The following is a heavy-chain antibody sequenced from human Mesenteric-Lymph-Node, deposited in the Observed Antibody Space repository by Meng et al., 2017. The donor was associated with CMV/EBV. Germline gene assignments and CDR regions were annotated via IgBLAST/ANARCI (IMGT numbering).Heavy chain of an antibody. CDR2: INHSGST. Sequence: FSGYYWSWIRQPPGEGLEWIGEINHSGSTNYNPSLKSRVTISVDTSKNQFSLKLSSVTAADTAVYYCARGRYYDYVWGSYRGASLYDYWGQGTLVTVSS. J-gene: IGHJ4*02. CDR1: FSGYY. V-gene: IGHV4-34*01. D-gene: IGHD3-16*02. CDR3: ARGRYYDYVWGSYRGASLYDY.